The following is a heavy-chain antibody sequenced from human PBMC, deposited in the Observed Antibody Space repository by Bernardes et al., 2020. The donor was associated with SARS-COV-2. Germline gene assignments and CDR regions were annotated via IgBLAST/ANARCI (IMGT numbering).Heavy chain of an antibody. CDR3: STSEYTARVGAFDF. V-gene: IGHV3-15*05. J-gene: IGHJ3*01. CDR2: INSEIDGGTT. Sequence: GGSLRLSCAASGFLFNNAWMNWVRQTPGKGLEWVARINSEIDGGTTEYSAPVKGRFTISRDDSENTLYLHMNSLKTEDSAVYYCSTSEYTARVGAFDFWGQGTMDTVST. CDR1: GFLFNNAW. D-gene: IGHD1-1*01.